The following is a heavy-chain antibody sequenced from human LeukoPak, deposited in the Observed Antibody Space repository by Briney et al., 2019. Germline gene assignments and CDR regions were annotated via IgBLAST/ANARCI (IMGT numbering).Heavy chain of an antibody. CDR3: VIGRWDTGGLHRLDV. V-gene: IGHV3-33*01. CDR2: IWYDGSNK. D-gene: IGHD2-8*02. Sequence: GGSLRLSCAASGCTLSSFGMHWVRQAPGKGLEWVAVIWYDGSNKYYADSVKGRFTISRDNSQNTLYLQGTNLRAEDTAVYCCVIGRWDTGGLHRLDVWGQGTTVTVSS. J-gene: IGHJ6*02. CDR1: GCTLSSFG.